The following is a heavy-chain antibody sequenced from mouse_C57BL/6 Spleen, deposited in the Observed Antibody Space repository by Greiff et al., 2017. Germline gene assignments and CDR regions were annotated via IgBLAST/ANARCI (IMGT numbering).Heavy chain of an antibody. J-gene: IGHJ3*01. CDR3: ARDAYGNSFAY. V-gene: IGHV5-4*01. D-gene: IGHD2-1*01. CDR2: ISDSGSYT. Sequence: EVMLVESGGGLVKPGGSLKLSCAASGFTFSSYAMSWVRQTPEKRLEWVATISDSGSYTYYPDNVKGRFTISRDNAKNNLYLQMSHLKSEDTAMYYCARDAYGNSFAYWGQGTLVTVSA. CDR1: GFTFSSYA.